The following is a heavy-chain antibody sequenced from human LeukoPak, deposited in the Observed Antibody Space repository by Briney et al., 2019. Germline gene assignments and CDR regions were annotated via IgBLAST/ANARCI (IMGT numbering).Heavy chain of an antibody. V-gene: IGHV3-66*01. CDR3: ASGRKPWFDY. CDR2: IYSGGST. Sequence: PGGSLRLSCAASGFTFSTYAMNWVRQAPGKGLEWVSVIYSGGSTYYADSVKGRFTISRDNSKNTLYLQMNSLRAEDTAVYYCASGRKPWFDYWGQGTLVTVSS. CDR1: GFTFSTYA. J-gene: IGHJ4*02.